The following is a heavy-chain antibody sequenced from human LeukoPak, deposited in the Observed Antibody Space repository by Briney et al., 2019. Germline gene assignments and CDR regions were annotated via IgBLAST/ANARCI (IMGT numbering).Heavy chain of an antibody. Sequence: SVKVSCKAPGGTFSSYAISWVRQAPGQGLEWMGRIIPILGIANYAQKFQGRVTITADKSTSTAYMELSSLRSEDTAVYYCARGASIAVAGWVDYWGQGTLVTVSS. CDR2: IIPILGIA. V-gene: IGHV1-69*04. D-gene: IGHD6-19*01. J-gene: IGHJ4*02. CDR1: GGTFSSYA. CDR3: ARGASIAVAGWVDY.